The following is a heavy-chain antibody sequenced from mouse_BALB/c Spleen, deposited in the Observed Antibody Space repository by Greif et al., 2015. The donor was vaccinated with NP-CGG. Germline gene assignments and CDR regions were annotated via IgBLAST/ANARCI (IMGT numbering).Heavy chain of an antibody. CDR3: ASPGNHGAY. D-gene: IGHD2-1*01. CDR1: GYTFTSYW. V-gene: IGHV1-69*02. J-gene: IGHJ3*01. Sequence: QVQLKESGAELVKPGASVKLSCKASGYTFTSYWMHWVKQRPGQGLEWIGEIDPSDSYTNYNQKFKGKATLTVDKSSSTAYMQLSSLTSEDSAVYYCASPGNHGAYWGQGTLVTVSA. CDR2: IDPSDSYT.